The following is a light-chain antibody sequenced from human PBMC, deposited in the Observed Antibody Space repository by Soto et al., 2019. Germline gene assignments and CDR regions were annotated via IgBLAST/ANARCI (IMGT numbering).Light chain of an antibody. CDR2: ENN. CDR1: SSDVGTYNL. CDR3: CSYAGGSSLL. V-gene: IGLV2-23*01. Sequence: QSALTQPASVSGSPGQSIAISCTGTSSDVGTYNLVSWYQHRPGKAPKAMIFENNKRPAGVSSRFSASKSGNTASLTISGLQPDDEAVYYCCSYAGGSSLLFGGGTKVTVL. J-gene: IGLJ3*02.